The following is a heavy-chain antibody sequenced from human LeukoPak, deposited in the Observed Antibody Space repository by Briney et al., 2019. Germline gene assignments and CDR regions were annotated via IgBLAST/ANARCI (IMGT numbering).Heavy chain of an antibody. CDR3: AKDTLGYCSGGICYNY. CDR2: ISGSRGST. D-gene: IGHD2-15*01. Sequence: GRSLRLSCAASGFTFSSYAMRWVRQAPGKGLEWVSAISGSRGSTYYADSVKGRFTISRDNSKNALYLQMNSLRAEDTAVYYCAKDTLGYCSGGICYNYWGQGTLVTVSS. V-gene: IGHV3-23*01. J-gene: IGHJ4*02. CDR1: GFTFSSYA.